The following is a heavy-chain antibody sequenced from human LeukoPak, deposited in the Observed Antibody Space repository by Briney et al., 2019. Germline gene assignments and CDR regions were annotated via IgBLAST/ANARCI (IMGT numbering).Heavy chain of an antibody. CDR2: LSGRGDYT. CDR1: GFTFSSHG. V-gene: IGHV3-23*01. CDR3: AKVTYGSGTYGAFDP. D-gene: IGHD3-10*01. Sequence: GGSLRLSCAASGFTFSSHGMSWVREAPGRGLEGVSTLSGRGDYTYYADSVKGRFIISRDNSKNTLYLQMNSLSAQDTAVYYCAKVTYGSGTYGAFDPWGQGPLVTVSS. J-gene: IGHJ5*02.